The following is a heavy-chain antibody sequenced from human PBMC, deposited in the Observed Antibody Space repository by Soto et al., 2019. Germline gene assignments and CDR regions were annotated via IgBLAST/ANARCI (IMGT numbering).Heavy chain of an antibody. V-gene: IGHV3-23*01. CDR1: GFTFSSYA. Sequence: EVQLLESGGGLVQPGGSLRLSCAASGFTFSSYAMNWVRQAPGKGLEWVSVISGSGGSTYYADSVKGRFTISRDNSKNTLYLQMNSLRAEDTAVYYCERRGSGSYYDYWGQGTMVTVSS. CDR3: ERRGSGSYYDY. D-gene: IGHD1-26*01. CDR2: ISGSGGST. J-gene: IGHJ4*02.